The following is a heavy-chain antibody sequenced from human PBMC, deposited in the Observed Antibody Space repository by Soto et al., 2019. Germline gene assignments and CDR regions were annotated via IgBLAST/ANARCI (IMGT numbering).Heavy chain of an antibody. V-gene: IGHV4-30-2*01. Sequence: QLQLQESGSGLVKPSQTLSLTCAVAGGSISSGGYSWNWIRQPPGTGLEWIGYIYHSGSTYYNPSLKSRVTISLDRSKDQFSLKLSSVTAADTAVYYCATMTTLTTRAIDIWGQGTMVTVSS. CDR3: ATMTTLTTRAIDI. CDR2: IYHSGST. CDR1: GGSISSGGYS. J-gene: IGHJ3*02. D-gene: IGHD4-17*01.